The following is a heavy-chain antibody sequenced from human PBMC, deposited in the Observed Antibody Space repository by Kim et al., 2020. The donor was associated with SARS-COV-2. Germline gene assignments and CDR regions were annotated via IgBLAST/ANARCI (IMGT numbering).Heavy chain of an antibody. CDR2: IIPIFGTA. Sequence: SVKVSCKASGGTFSSYAISWVRQAPGQGLEWMGGIIPIFGTANYAQKFQGRVTITADESTSTAYMELSSLRSEDTAVYYCARDSHVDIVARVHAFDIWGQGTMVTVSS. D-gene: IGHD5-12*01. CDR3: ARDSHVDIVARVHAFDI. J-gene: IGHJ3*02. CDR1: GGTFSSYA. V-gene: IGHV1-69*13.